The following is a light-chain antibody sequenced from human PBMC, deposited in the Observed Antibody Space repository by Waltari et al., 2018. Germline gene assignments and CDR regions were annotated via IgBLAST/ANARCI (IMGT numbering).Light chain of an antibody. V-gene: IGLV1-40*01. CDR1: SANIRGGYD. Sequence: QSVLTQPPSVSGAPGQRVTISCTGSSANIRGGYDGHRYQQLPGTAPKLLIYGNSNRPSGVPDRFSGSKSGTSASLAITGLQAEDEADYYCQSYDSSLSGPYVVFGGGTKLTVL. CDR3: QSYDSSLSGPYVV. J-gene: IGLJ2*01. CDR2: GNS.